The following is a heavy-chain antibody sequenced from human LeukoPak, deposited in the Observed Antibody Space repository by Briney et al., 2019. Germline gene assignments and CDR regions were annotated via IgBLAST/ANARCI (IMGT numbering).Heavy chain of an antibody. Sequence: SQTLSLTCTVSGGSISSGRYYWSWIRQSAGKGLEWIGRIYTSGSANYNPSLKSRVTISVDTSKNQFSLKLKSVTAADTAVYYCARGEYYYGSGTLNWFDPWGQGTLVTVSS. D-gene: IGHD3-10*01. CDR3: ARGEYYYGSGTLNWFDP. V-gene: IGHV4-61*02. CDR2: IYTSGSA. CDR1: GGSISSGRYY. J-gene: IGHJ5*02.